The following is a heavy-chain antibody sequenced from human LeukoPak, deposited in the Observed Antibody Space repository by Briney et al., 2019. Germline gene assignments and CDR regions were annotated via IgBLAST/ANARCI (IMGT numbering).Heavy chain of an antibody. D-gene: IGHD1-14*01. Sequence: GGALRLSCAASGFSFTTSWMSWVRQAPGKGLEWVANIKPDATEKHYVDSVRGRFTISRDNAQNSLSLEMSSLRAEDTAVYYCARGVWSSRNAFDIWGQGTMVTVSS. J-gene: IGHJ3*02. CDR3: ARGVWSSRNAFDI. CDR2: IKPDATEK. CDR1: GFSFTTSW. V-gene: IGHV3-7*01.